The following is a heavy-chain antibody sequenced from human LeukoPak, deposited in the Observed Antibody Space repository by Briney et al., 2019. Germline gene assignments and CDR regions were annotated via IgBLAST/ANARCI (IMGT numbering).Heavy chain of an antibody. D-gene: IGHD1-26*01. V-gene: IGHV3-21*01. J-gene: IGHJ4*02. CDR3: ARDSGSGSYTPDY. Sequence: PGGSLRLSCAASGFTFSSYSMTWVRQAPGKGLEWVSSISSSSSYIYYADSVKGRFTISRDNSKNTLYLQMNSLRAEDTAVYYCARDSGSGSYTPDYWGQGTLVTVSS. CDR2: ISSSSSYI. CDR1: GFTFSSYS.